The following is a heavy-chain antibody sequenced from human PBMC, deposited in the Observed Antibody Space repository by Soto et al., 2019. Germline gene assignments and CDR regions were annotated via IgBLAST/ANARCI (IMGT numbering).Heavy chain of an antibody. CDR1: GFTFSSYA. CDR3: AREGPTPYLYGDQPYDALDY. V-gene: IGHV3-30-3*01. Sequence: VGSLRLSCAASGFTFSSYAMHWVRQAPGKGLEWVAVISYDGSNKYYADSVKGRFTISRDNSKNTLYLQMNSLRAEDTAVYYCAREGPTPYLYGDQPYDALDYWGQGTLVTVSS. D-gene: IGHD4-17*01. J-gene: IGHJ4*02. CDR2: ISYDGSNK.